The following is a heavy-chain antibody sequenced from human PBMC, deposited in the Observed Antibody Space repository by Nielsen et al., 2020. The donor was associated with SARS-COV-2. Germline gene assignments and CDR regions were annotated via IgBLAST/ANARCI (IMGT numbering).Heavy chain of an antibody. J-gene: IGHJ4*02. CDR2: ISSSSSYI. Sequence: GESLKISCAASGFTFSSYSMNWVRQAPGKGLEWVSSISSSSSYIYYADSVKGRFTISRDNAKNSLYLQMNSLRAEDTAVYYCARQGKVDYWGQGTLVTVSS. CDR3: ARQGKVDY. CDR1: GFTFSSYS. V-gene: IGHV3-21*01.